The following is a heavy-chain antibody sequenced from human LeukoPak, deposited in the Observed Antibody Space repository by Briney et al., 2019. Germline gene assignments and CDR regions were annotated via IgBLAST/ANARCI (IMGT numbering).Heavy chain of an antibody. J-gene: IGHJ6*03. CDR2: IYYSGST. Sequence: PSETLSLTCTVSGGSISSYYWSWIRQSPGKGLEWIGYIYYSGSTNYNPSLKSRVTISVDTSKNQFSLKLSSVTAADTAVYYCARGSWYYYYYYMDVWGKGTTVTVSS. D-gene: IGHD6-13*01. V-gene: IGHV4-59*01. CDR3: ARGSWYYYYYYMDV. CDR1: GGSISSYY.